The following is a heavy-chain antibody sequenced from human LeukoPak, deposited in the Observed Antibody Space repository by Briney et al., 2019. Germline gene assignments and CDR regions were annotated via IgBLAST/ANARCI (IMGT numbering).Heavy chain of an antibody. D-gene: IGHD4-23*01. CDR1: GFTFSSYE. CDR3: ASSLRWLTLDY. J-gene: IGHJ4*02. CDR2: ISSSGSTI. Sequence: GGSLRLSCAASGFTFSSYEMNWVRKAPGKGLEWVSYISSSGSTIYYADSVKGRFTISRDNAKNSLYLQMNSLRAEDTAVYYCASSLRWLTLDYWGQGTLVTVSS. V-gene: IGHV3-48*03.